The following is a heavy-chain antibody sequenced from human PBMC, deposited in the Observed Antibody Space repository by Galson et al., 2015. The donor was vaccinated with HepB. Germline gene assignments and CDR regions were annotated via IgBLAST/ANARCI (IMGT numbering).Heavy chain of an antibody. J-gene: IGHJ4*02. CDR3: AKDRGAIVVVPAADFDY. CDR2: IGWHSGTI. D-gene: IGHD2-2*01. CDR1: GFTFDNYA. Sequence: SLRLSCAASGFTFDNYAMHWVRQAPGKGLEWVSGIGWHSGTIGYADSVKGRFTISRDNAKNSLYLQMNSLRAEDTALYYCAKDRGAIVVVPAADFDYWGQGTLVTVSS. V-gene: IGHV3-9*01.